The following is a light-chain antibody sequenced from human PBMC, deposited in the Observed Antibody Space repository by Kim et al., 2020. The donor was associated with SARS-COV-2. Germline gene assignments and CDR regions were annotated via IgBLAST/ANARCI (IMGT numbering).Light chain of an antibody. CDR2: GTS. CDR3: QQSGNSPSPLT. CDR1: QIVSNDV. J-gene: IGKJ4*01. V-gene: IGKV3-20*01. Sequence: GERATRTCRASQIVSNDVLAWYQHKHGQAPRLLIYGTSHRATGIPDRFSGSGSGTDFTLTISRLEPEDFAVYFCQQSGNSPSPLTFGRGTKGDIK.